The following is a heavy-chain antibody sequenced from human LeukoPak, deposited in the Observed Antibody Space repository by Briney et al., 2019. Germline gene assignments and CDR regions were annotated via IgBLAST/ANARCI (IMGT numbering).Heavy chain of an antibody. D-gene: IGHD3-22*01. CDR1: GFTFSSYA. CDR3: ARENSRDSSGYYYSGFDY. J-gene: IGHJ4*02. Sequence: PGGSLRLSCAASGFTFSSYAMHWVRQAPGKGLEWVAVISYDGSNKYYADTVKGRFTISRDNSKNTLYLQVNSLRAEDTAVYYCARENSRDSSGYYYSGFDYWGQGTLVTVSS. V-gene: IGHV3-30*01. CDR2: ISYDGSNK.